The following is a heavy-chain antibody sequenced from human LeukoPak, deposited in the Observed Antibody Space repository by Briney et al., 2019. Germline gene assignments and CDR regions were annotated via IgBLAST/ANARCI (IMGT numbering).Heavy chain of an antibody. V-gene: IGHV3-66*02. CDR1: GFTVSSNY. CDR3: ARRGYSSSWHPFDY. D-gene: IGHD6-13*01. CDR2: IYSGGST. Sequence: GGSLRLSCAASGFTVSSNYMSWVRQAPGKGLEWVSVIYSGGSTYYADSVKGRFTISRDNSKNTLYLQMNGLRAEDTAVYYCARRGYSSSWHPFDYWGQGTLVTVSS. J-gene: IGHJ4*02.